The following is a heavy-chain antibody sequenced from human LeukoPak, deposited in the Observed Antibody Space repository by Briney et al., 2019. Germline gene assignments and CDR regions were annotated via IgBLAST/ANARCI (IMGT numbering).Heavy chain of an antibody. V-gene: IGHV4-4*07. Sequence: PSETLSLTCTVSGGSISSYYWSWIRQPAGKGLEWIGRIYTSGSTNYNPSLKSRVTMSVDTSKNQFSLKLSSVTAADTAVYYCARDQRDIVVVPAAIKGAGYYYYYMDVWGKGTTVTVSS. CDR3: ARDQRDIVVVPAAIKGAGYYYYYMDV. CDR2: IYTSGST. J-gene: IGHJ6*03. D-gene: IGHD2-2*02. CDR1: GGSISSYY.